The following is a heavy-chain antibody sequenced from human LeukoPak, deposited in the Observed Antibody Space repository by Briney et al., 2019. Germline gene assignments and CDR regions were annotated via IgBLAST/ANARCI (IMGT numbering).Heavy chain of an antibody. V-gene: IGHV3-23*01. J-gene: IGHJ4*02. CDR3: AKSAGVATIYFDC. CDR1: GFAFGSYA. CDR2: IGSDYDR. Sequence: GGSLRLSCTASGFAFGSYAMAWVRQAPGKGLEGVAAIGSDYDRVHEDSVKGRFTISRDNSKSALYLQMDNLRPEDTAVYFCAKSAGVATIYFDCWGQGALVTVSS. D-gene: IGHD5-12*01.